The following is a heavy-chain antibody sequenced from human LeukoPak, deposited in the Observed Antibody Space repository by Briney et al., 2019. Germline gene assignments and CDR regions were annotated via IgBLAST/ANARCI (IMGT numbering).Heavy chain of an antibody. D-gene: IGHD3-22*01. CDR1: GFTFSDHY. V-gene: IGHV3-72*01. CDR3: ARGGGAEEDYYDSSGYSYYYFDY. CDR2: TRNKANSYTT. Sequence: SGGSLRLSCAASGFTFSDHYMDWVRQAPGKGLEWVGRTRNKANSYTTEYAASVKGRFTISRDDSKNSLYLQMNSLKTEDTAVYYCARGGGAEEDYYDSSGYSYYYFDYWGQGTLVTVSS. J-gene: IGHJ4*02.